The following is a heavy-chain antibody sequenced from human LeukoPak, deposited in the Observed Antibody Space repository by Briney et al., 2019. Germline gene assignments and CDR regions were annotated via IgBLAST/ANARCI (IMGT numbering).Heavy chain of an antibody. CDR1: GYTFTSYA. Sequence: ASVKASCKASGYTFTSYAMHWVRQAPGQRLEWMGWINAGNGNTKYSRKFQGRVTITRDTSASTAYMELSSLRSEDTAVYYCARVGSYYYYGMDVWGQGTTVTVSS. J-gene: IGHJ6*02. CDR2: INAGNGNT. V-gene: IGHV1-3*01. CDR3: ARVGSYYYYGMDV.